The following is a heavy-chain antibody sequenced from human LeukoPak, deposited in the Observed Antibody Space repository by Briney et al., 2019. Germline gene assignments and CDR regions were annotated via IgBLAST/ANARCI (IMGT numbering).Heavy chain of an antibody. CDR2: IFHSGTT. J-gene: IGHJ3*02. Sequence: SETLSLTCAVSGGSISSTHWWNWVRQPPGKGLEWIGEIFHSGTTNYNPSLKSRVTISIDKSKNQFPLKLRSVTAADTAVYYCARDQWLLRGGDHDAFDIWGQGTMVTVSS. D-gene: IGHD6-19*01. CDR3: ARDQWLLRGGDHDAFDI. CDR1: GGSISSTHW. V-gene: IGHV4-4*02.